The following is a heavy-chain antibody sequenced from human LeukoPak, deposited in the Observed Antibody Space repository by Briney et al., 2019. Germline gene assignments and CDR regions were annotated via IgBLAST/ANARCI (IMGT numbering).Heavy chain of an antibody. D-gene: IGHD6-13*01. J-gene: IGHJ3*02. CDR3: ARRRVYDAFDI. Sequence: SETLSLTCTVPGGSISSYYWSWIRQPPGKGLEWIGYIYYSGSTNYNPSLKSRVTISVDTSKNQFSLKLSSVTAADTAVYYCARRRVYDAFDIWGQGTMVTVSS. V-gene: IGHV4-59*01. CDR1: GGSISSYY. CDR2: IYYSGST.